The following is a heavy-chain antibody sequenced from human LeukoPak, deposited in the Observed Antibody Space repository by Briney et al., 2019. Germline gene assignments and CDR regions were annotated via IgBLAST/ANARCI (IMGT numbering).Heavy chain of an antibody. CDR1: GFTFSSRD. Sequence: PGGSLRLSCTTSGFTFSSRDMSWVRQAPGKGLEWVANIKHDGGEKYFVDSVKGRFTISRDNAKNSVYLEMNSLRVEDTAVYYCTRSGIYSSAWSDYWGQGTLVTVSS. V-gene: IGHV3-7*01. CDR2: IKHDGGEK. CDR3: TRSGIYSSAWSDY. J-gene: IGHJ4*02. D-gene: IGHD6-19*01.